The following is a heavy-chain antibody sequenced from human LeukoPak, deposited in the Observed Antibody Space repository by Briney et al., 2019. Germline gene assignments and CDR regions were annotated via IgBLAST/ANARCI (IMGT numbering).Heavy chain of an antibody. CDR1: GFTFSSYS. Sequence: GGSLRLSCAASGFTFSSYSMNWVRQAPGKGLEWVSSISSSSSYIYYADSVKGRFTISRDNAKNSLYLQMNSLRAEDTAVYYCARVLYSGYVSDYWGQGTLVTVSS. D-gene: IGHD5-12*01. J-gene: IGHJ4*02. CDR3: ARVLYSGYVSDY. CDR2: ISSSSSYI. V-gene: IGHV3-21*01.